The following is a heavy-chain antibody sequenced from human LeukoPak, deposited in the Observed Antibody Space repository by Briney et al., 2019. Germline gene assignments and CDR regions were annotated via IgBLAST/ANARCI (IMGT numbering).Heavy chain of an antibody. D-gene: IGHD3-3*01. V-gene: IGHV3-30*02. J-gene: IGHJ4*02. Sequence: QTGGSLRLSCAASGFTFSSYGMHWVRQAPGKGLEWVAFIRYDGSNKYYADSVKGRFTISRDNSKNTLYLQMNSLRAEDTAVYYCARCPNDFWSGYPDYWGQGTLVTVSS. CDR2: IRYDGSNK. CDR3: ARCPNDFWSGYPDY. CDR1: GFTFSSYG.